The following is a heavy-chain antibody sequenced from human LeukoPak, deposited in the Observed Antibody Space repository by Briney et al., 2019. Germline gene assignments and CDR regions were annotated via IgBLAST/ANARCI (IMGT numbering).Heavy chain of an antibody. D-gene: IGHD3-10*01. J-gene: IGHJ4*02. Sequence: PSETLSLTCTVSGDSIKNYYWSWIPHSPGKGLEWIGYIYHSGNTNYNTSLKRRITMSIDTSMNQFSLNLNSVTAADTAVYYCARGNYGLGSYFVGDFDYWGQGTLVTVSS. CDR3: ARGNYGLGSYFVGDFDY. CDR1: GDSIKNYY. CDR2: IYHSGNT. V-gene: IGHV4-59*01.